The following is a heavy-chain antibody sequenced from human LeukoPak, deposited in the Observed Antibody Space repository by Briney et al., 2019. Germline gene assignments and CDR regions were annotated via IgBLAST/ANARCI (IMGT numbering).Heavy chain of an antibody. Sequence: ASVKVSCKASGYTFTGYYMHWVRQAPGQGLEWMGWINPNSGGTNYAQKFQGRATMTRDTSISTAYMELSRLRSDDTAVYYCARGRPVAAQHRASRNWFDPWGQGTLVTVSS. J-gene: IGHJ5*02. CDR2: INPNSGGT. V-gene: IGHV1-2*02. CDR1: GYTFTGYY. CDR3: ARGRPVAAQHRASRNWFDP. D-gene: IGHD2-15*01.